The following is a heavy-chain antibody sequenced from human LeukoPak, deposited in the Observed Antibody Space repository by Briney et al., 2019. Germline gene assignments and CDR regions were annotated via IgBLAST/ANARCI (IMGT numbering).Heavy chain of an antibody. Sequence: GGSLRLSCAASGFTFSNYGMNWVRQAPGKGLERVSYISSGSDAIYYADSVKGRFSISRDNAKNSLYLEMNSLRDEDTAVYFCARAMRSGYDYWGQGTLVIVSS. D-gene: IGHD5-12*01. J-gene: IGHJ4*02. CDR2: ISSGSDAI. CDR3: ARAMRSGYDY. CDR1: GFTFSNYG. V-gene: IGHV3-48*02.